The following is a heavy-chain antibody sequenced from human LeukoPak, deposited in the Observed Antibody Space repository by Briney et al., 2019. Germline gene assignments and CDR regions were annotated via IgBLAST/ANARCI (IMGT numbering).Heavy chain of an antibody. J-gene: IGHJ4*02. CDR1: GFTFSDYY. CDR3: ARPGSLGYCSSTSCPFDY. Sequence: GGSLRLSCAASGFTFSDYYMSWIRQAPGKGLEGVSYISSSGSTIYYADSVKGRFTIYRDNAKNSVYLQMNRVRAEYTAVYYCARPGSLGYCSSTSCPFDYWGQGTLVTVTS. D-gene: IGHD2-2*01. CDR2: ISSSGSTI. V-gene: IGHV3-11*01.